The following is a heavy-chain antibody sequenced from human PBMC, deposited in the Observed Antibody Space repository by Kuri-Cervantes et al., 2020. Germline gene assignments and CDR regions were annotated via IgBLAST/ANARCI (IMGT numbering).Heavy chain of an antibody. Sequence: GESLKISCAASGFMFSGYSMNWVRQAPGKGLEWVSSISSSSSYIYYADSVKGRFTISRDNAKNSLYLQMNSLRAEDAAVYYCAREVDLLWFGERPYYYYYYGMDVWGQGTTVTVSS. V-gene: IGHV3-21*01. J-gene: IGHJ6*02. CDR3: AREVDLLWFGERPYYYYYYGMDV. CDR1: GFMFSGYS. CDR2: ISSSSSYI. D-gene: IGHD3-10*01.